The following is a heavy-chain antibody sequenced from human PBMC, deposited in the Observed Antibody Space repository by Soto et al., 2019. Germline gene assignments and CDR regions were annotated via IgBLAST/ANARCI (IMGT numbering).Heavy chain of an antibody. Sequence: GGSLRLSCAASGFTFSSYSMNWVRQAPGKGLEWVSSISSSSSYIYYANSVKGRFTISRDNDKTSLYLQMNSLRAEDTAVYYCAREFVRFMWFGELTWFDPWGQGTLVTVSS. CDR3: AREFVRFMWFGELTWFDP. D-gene: IGHD3-10*01. J-gene: IGHJ5*02. CDR1: GFTFSSYS. V-gene: IGHV3-21*01. CDR2: ISSSSSYI.